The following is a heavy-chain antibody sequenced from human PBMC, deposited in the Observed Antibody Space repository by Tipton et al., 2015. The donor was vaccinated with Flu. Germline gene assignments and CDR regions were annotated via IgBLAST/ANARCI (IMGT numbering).Heavy chain of an antibody. V-gene: IGHV1-8*01. CDR2: TNPNSGAT. D-gene: IGHD2-2*01. Sequence: QLVQSGAEVKKPGASVKVSCEASGYTFTNYHIHWVRQATGQGLEWLGWTNPNSGATDYAQKFQGRVTMTTNTAIGTAYMDLSSLTSEDTAVYYCARVAPCRSTSCDVRGPYCYFPGMDVWGQGTTFSVSS. CDR1: GYTFTNYH. CDR3: ARVAPCRSTSCDVRGPYCYFPGMDV. J-gene: IGHJ6*02.